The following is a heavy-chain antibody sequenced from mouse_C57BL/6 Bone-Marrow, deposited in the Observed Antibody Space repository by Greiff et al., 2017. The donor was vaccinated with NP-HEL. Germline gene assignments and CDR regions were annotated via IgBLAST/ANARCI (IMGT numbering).Heavy chain of an antibody. Sequence: EVQLQQSGTVLARPGASVKMSCKTSGYTFTSYWMHWVKQRPGQGLEWIGAIYPGNSDTSYNQKFKGKAKLTAVTSASTAYMELSSLTNEDSAVYYCTRREKPRYYYGSLQYYYAMDYWGQGTSVTVSS. J-gene: IGHJ4*01. CDR2: IYPGNSDT. CDR3: TRREKPRYYYGSLQYYYAMDY. V-gene: IGHV1-5*01. D-gene: IGHD1-1*01. CDR1: GYTFTSYW.